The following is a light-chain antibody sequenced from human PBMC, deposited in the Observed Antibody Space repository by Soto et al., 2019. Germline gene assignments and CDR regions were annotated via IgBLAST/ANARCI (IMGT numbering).Light chain of an antibody. V-gene: IGLV2-14*01. CDR1: SRDVGGYNF. CDR2: DVT. CDR3: SSYTSISTYV. J-gene: IGLJ1*01. Sequence: QSVLTQPASVSGSPGQSITISCTGTSRDVGGYNFVSWYQQHPAKAPKLIIYDVTNRTSGVSNRFSGSKSGNTASLTISGLQSEDEADYYFSSYTSISTYVFVTGTKLTVL.